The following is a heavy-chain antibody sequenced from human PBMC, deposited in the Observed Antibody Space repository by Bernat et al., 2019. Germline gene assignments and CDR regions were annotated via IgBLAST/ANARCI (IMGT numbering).Heavy chain of an antibody. D-gene: IGHD3-3*01. J-gene: IGHJ5*02. V-gene: IGHV3-9*01. CDR3: VKDVNDFWSGYSRFDP. CDR1: GFTFDDYA. CDR2: ISWNRGSI. Sequence: EVQLVESGGGLVKPGRSLRLSCAASGFTFDDYARHWVRQAPGKGLEWVSGISWNRGSIGYADSVKGRFTISRDNAKNSLHLQMNSLRAEDTALYYCVKDVNDFWSGYSRFDPWGQGTLVSVSS.